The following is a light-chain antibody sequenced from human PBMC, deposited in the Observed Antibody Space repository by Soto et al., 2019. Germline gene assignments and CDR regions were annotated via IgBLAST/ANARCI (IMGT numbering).Light chain of an antibody. CDR1: QRVYSY. Sequence: EIVLTQSPATLSLSPGERATLSCRASQRVYSYLAWYQQKPGQAPRLLIYDASNRAAGIPARFSGSGSGTDFTLTISSLEPEDFAVYYCQHRSNWPPYTFGQGTKLDIK. J-gene: IGKJ2*01. V-gene: IGKV3-11*01. CDR3: QHRSNWPPYT. CDR2: DAS.